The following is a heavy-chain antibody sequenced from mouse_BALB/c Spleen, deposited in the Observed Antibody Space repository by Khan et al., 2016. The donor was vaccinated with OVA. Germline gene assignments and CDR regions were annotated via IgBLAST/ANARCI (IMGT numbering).Heavy chain of an antibody. Sequence: DVHLVESGGDLVKPGGSLKLSCAASGFTFSTYGMSWVRQTPDKRLEWVATISTGGSYTYYPDSVKGRFTISRDNAKNTLYLQMSSLKSEDTAMFYCARLAYYYDSEGFAYWGQGTLVTVS. CDR2: ISTGGSYT. J-gene: IGHJ3*01. CDR1: GFTFSTYG. V-gene: IGHV5-6*01. CDR3: ARLAYYYDSEGFAY. D-gene: IGHD1-1*01.